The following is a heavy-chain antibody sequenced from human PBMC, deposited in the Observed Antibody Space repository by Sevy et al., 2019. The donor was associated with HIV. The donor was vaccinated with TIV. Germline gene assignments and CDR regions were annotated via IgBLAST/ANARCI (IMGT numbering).Heavy chain of an antibody. Sequence: GGSLRLSCTGSGFTFGDYAMSWFRQAPGMGLEWVGFIRSKDYGGATEYAASGKGRFTILRDDSKRIADLQMNNLKTEDTAVYYCTRGYYYDSSGYSDYWGQGTLVTVSS. CDR1: GFTFGDYA. CDR3: TRGYYYDSSGYSDY. D-gene: IGHD3-22*01. V-gene: IGHV3-49*03. J-gene: IGHJ4*02. CDR2: IRSKDYGGAT.